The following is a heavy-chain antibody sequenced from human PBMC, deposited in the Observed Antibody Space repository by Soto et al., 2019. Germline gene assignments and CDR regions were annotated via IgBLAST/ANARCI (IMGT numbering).Heavy chain of an antibody. D-gene: IGHD2-15*01. V-gene: IGHV4-38-2*02. CDR1: GSSITNSFY. Sequence: PSETLSLTCRVSGSSITNSFYWGWIRQSPEKGLEWIGSISHTGRTPYNPSLKSRVSISVDTSKNQFSLTLTSVTAADTAVYYCARDPANLALAVAYFDSWGQGTLVTV. CDR3: ARDPANLALAVAYFDS. CDR2: ISHTGRT. J-gene: IGHJ4*02.